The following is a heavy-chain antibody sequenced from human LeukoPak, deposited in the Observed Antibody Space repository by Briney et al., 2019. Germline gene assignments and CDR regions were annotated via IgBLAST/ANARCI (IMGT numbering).Heavy chain of an antibody. V-gene: IGHV4-39*01. CDR2: IYYSGST. J-gene: IGHJ4*02. D-gene: IGHD3-22*01. Sequence: PAETLSLTCTVSGVSISSSCYYWVWIRQPPGKGLVWSGSIYYSGSTYYNPTLKSRVAISIDASKNQFSLKLSSVTAADTAVYYCARQGKDSSGYLFFDYWGQGTLVTVSS. CDR3: ARQGKDSSGYLFFDY. CDR1: GVSISSSCYY.